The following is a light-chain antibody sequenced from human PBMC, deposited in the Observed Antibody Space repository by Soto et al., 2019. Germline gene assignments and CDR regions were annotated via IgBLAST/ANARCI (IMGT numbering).Light chain of an antibody. V-gene: IGLV4-69*01. Sequence: QSVLTQSPSASASLGASVKLTCTLSSGHSTYVIAWHQQQPEKGPRYLMKLNSDGSHSKGDGIPDRFSGSSSGAERYLIISSLQSDDEADYYCQTWGTGIQVFGGGTKLTVL. CDR3: QTWGTGIQV. CDR1: SGHSTYV. CDR2: LNSDGSH. J-gene: IGLJ2*01.